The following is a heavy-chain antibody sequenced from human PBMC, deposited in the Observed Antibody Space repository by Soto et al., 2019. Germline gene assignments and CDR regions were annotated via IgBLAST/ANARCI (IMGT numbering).Heavy chain of an antibody. Sequence: PGESLKISCKGSGYSFPNYWIGWVRQMPGKGLEWMGLMNPADSETRYSPSFQGQVTISADKSISIAYLQWSSLKASDTAMYYCARHHVDSRVDYDIWAQGTLVTASS. CDR3: ARHHVDSRVDYDI. CDR1: GYSFPNYW. CDR2: MNPADSET. V-gene: IGHV5-51*01. D-gene: IGHD3-22*01. J-gene: IGHJ3*02.